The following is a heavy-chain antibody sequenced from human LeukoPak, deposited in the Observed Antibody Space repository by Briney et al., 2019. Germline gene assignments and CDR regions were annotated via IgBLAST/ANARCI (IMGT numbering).Heavy chain of an antibody. D-gene: IGHD1-1*01. V-gene: IGHV3-21*01. CDR1: GFTFSSHN. J-gene: IGHJ3*02. CDR2: IGTDGSYI. Sequence: GGSLRLSCAASGFTFSSHNMNWVRQAPMKGLEWVSSIGTDGSYIYYADSVEGRFTISRDNAKNSLYLQMNSLTAEDTAVYYCARKMKTGDRVGTFDIWGQGTMVTVSS. CDR3: ARKMKTGDRVGTFDI.